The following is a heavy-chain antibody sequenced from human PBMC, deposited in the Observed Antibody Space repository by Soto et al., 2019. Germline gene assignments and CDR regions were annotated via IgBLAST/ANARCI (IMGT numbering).Heavy chain of an antibody. J-gene: IGHJ6*02. CDR2: IIPIYGSP. V-gene: IGHV1-69*06. CDR3: AGQPNDQEDYHNGMEV. D-gene: IGHD2-8*01. Sequence: QVQLVQSGAEVKKPGSSVKVSCTASGGAISRYGMSWVRQAPGQGLEWLGGIIPIYGSPNYAQRFKGRVTVSGDISTNTVYMTLSRLKSEDTVVIYCAGQPNDQEDYHNGMEVWGQGAPGTLSS. CDR1: GGAISRYG.